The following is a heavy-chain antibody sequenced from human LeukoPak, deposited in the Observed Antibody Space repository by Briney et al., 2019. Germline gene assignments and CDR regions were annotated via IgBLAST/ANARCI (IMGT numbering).Heavy chain of an antibody. Sequence: GGSLRLSCAASGFTFSSYAMSWVRQAPGKGLEWVSAISGSGGSTYYADSVKGRFTISRDNPKNTLYLQMNSLRAEDTAVYYCAKDPAGTFWFDPWGQGTLVTVSS. J-gene: IGHJ5*02. D-gene: IGHD6-13*01. CDR1: GFTFSSYA. CDR2: ISGSGGST. CDR3: AKDPAGTFWFDP. V-gene: IGHV3-23*01.